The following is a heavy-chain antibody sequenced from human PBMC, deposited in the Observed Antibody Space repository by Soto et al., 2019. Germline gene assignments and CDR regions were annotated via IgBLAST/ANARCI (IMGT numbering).Heavy chain of an antibody. CDR3: ARVGGYSYGPYYFDY. Sequence: EAQLLESGGGLVQPGGSLRLSCAASGLTLNNYAVSWVRQAPGKGLEWVAVIYSGGSTYYADSVKGRFTISRDNSKNTLYLQMNSLRAEDTAVYYCARVGGYSYGPYYFDYWGQGTLVTVSS. CDR2: IYSGGST. V-gene: IGHV3-23*03. J-gene: IGHJ4*02. CDR1: GLTLNNYA. D-gene: IGHD5-18*01.